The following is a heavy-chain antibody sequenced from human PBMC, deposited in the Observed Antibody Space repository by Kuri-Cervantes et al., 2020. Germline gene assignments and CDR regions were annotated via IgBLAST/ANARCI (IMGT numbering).Heavy chain of an antibody. CDR1: GFTFSNAW. V-gene: IGHV3-30*02. J-gene: IGHJ6*02. CDR3: AKDQWRFLEWYYYGMDV. D-gene: IGHD3-3*01. Sequence: GGSLRLSCAASGFTFSNAWMSWVRQAPGKGLEWVAVIWYDGSNKYYADSVKGRFTISRDNSKNTLYLQMNSLRAEDTAVYYCAKDQWRFLEWYYYGMDVWGQGTTVTVSS. CDR2: IWYDGSNK.